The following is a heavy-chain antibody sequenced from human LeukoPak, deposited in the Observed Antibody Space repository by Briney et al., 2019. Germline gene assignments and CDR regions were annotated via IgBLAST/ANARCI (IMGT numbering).Heavy chain of an antibody. CDR2: IYSGGST. CDR1: GFTVSSNY. Sequence: PGGSLRLSCAASGFTVSSNYMSWVRQAPGKGLEWASVIYSGGSTYYADSVKGRFTISRDNSKNTLYLQMNSLRAEDTAVYYCARGRDGYNPYFDYWGQGTLVTVSS. V-gene: IGHV3-66*01. J-gene: IGHJ4*02. D-gene: IGHD5-24*01. CDR3: ARGRDGYNPYFDY.